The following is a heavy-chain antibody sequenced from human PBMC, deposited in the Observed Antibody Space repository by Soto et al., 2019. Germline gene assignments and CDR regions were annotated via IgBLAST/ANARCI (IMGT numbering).Heavy chain of an antibody. CDR1: RGRISSYY. D-gene: IGHD2-2*02. J-gene: IGHJ4*02. CDR3: AREGTAAIDY. V-gene: IGHV4-59*01. CDR2: VYSSGST. Sequence: SETLCFTCTLARGRISSYYWSLIRQPPGKGLEWIGYVYSSGSTNYNPSLKSRVTISVDTSKKQFSLKLSSLTAADTAVYYCAREGTAAIDYWGQGTLFTGSS.